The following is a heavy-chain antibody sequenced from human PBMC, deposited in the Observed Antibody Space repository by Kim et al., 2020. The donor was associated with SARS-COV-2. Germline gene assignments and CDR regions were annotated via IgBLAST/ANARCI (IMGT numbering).Heavy chain of an antibody. V-gene: IGHV3-74*01. CDR1: GFTFSSYW. CDR3: ARFRSGTAAAGMDQ. D-gene: IGHD6-13*01. Sequence: GGSLRLSCATSGFTFSSYWMHWVRQAPGKGLVWVSRINSDGSPSYADSVRGRFTLSRDNAKSTLYLQMNSLRVEDTAVYYCARFRSGTAAAGMDQWGQGTLVTVSS. CDR2: INSDGSP. J-gene: IGHJ4*02.